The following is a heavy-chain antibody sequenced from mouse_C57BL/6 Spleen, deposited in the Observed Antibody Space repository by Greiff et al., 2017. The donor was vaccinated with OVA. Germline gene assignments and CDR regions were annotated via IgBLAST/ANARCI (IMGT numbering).Heavy chain of an antibody. J-gene: IGHJ4*01. V-gene: IGHV1-82*01. D-gene: IGHD2-3*01. CDR3: ARLDGYYYAMDY. CDR1: GYAFSSSW. Sequence: QVQLQQSGPELVKPGASVKISCMASGYAFSSSWMNWVKQRPGKGLEWIGRIYPGDGDTNYNGKFKGKATLTADKSSSTAYMQLSSLTSEDSAVYFCARLDGYYYAMDYWGQGTSVTVSS. CDR2: IYPGDGDT.